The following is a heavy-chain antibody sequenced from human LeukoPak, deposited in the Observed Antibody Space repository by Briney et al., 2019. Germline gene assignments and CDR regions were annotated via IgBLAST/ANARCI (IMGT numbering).Heavy chain of an antibody. CDR1: GGSISSSSYY. D-gene: IGHD4-11*01. Sequence: SETLSLTCTVSGGSISSSSYYWNWIRQPAGEGLEWIGRIYTSGSTSYNPSLKSRVNISVDTSKNQFSLKLTSVTAADTAVYYCARLGSNFQNWYVDLWGRGTLVTVSS. CDR2: IYTSGST. J-gene: IGHJ2*01. CDR3: ARLGSNFQNWYVDL. V-gene: IGHV4-61*02.